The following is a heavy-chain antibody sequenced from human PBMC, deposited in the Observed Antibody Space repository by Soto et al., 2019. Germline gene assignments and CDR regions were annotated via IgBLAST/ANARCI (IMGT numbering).Heavy chain of an antibody. CDR2: IDPSDSYT. CDR1: GYSFTSYW. J-gene: IGHJ5*02. V-gene: IGHV5-10-1*01. D-gene: IGHD2-2*01. CDR3: ARLDVVVPAALSLPYNWFDP. Sequence: GEALKSSCKGSGYSFTSYWIRWVRQMPGKGLEWMGRIDPSDSYTNYSPSFQGHVTISADKSISTAYLQWSSLKASDTAMYYCARLDVVVPAALSLPYNWFDPWGQGTLVTVSS.